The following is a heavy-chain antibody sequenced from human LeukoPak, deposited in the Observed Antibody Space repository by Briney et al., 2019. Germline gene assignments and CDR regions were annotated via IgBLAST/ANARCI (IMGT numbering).Heavy chain of an antibody. V-gene: IGHV3-66*02. CDR1: RFTVSSNY. J-gene: IGHJ6*03. CDR3: ARAVRGIRITVYYYYMDV. CDR2: IYSGGSP. Sequence: PGGSLRLSCAASRFTVSSNYMTWVPPAPGKGLDWVSDIYSGGSPYYADSVKGRFTISRDNSKNTLYLQMNSLRAEDTAVYYCARAVRGIRITVYYYYMDVWGKGTTVTVSS. D-gene: IGHD2-15*01.